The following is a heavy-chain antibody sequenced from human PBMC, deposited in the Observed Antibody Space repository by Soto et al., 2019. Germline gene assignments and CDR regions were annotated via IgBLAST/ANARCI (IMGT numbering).Heavy chain of an antibody. CDR1: GFTFTSYS. CDR2: IRGTT. D-gene: IGHD3-16*02. J-gene: IGHJ3*02. Sequence: GESLKISCAASGFTFTSYSMNWVRQAPGKGLEWVSYIRGTTHYADSVKGRFTISRDNARSSLYLQMNILRADDTAVYYCARDHSFAFAIWGQGTMVTVSS. CDR3: ARDHSFAFAI. V-gene: IGHV3-48*01.